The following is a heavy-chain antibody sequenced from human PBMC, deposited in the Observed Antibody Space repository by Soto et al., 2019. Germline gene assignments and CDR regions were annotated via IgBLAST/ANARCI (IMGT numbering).Heavy chain of an antibody. CDR3: ARDPPETPSDY. Sequence: QVQLVQSGADVKKPGASVRVSCKASGYTFTDYGITWVRQAPGQGLEWMGWISAKNGDTNLAQKFRGRVTVTTDTSTGTAYMDLRSLTPDDTAVYYCARDPPETPSDYWGQGTLVTVSS. J-gene: IGHJ4*02. CDR2: ISAKNGDT. CDR1: GYTFTDYG. V-gene: IGHV1-18*01.